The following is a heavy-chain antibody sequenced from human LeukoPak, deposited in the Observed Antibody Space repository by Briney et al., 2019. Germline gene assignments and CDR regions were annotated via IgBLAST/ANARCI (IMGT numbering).Heavy chain of an antibody. CDR1: GFTFSDHY. V-gene: IGHV3-72*01. CDR3: ARGGRYLPLDI. Sequence: GGSLRLSCAAPGFTFSDHYMDWVRQAPGKGLEWVGRTRNKANRYTTEYAASVKGRFTISRDDSKNSLYLQINSLKTADTAVYYCARGGRYLPLDIWGQGTMVTVSS. CDR2: TRNKANRYTT. D-gene: IGHD3-10*01. J-gene: IGHJ3*02.